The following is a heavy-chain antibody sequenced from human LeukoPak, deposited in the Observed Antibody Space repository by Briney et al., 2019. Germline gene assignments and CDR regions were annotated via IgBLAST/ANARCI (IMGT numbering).Heavy chain of an antibody. CDR2: INPSRRT. CDR3: ASSHWGSSGSDY. Sequence: SETLSLTCGVHGGSFNTYNCTWIRQSAGKGLEWIGEINPSRRTTYNPSLKSRVTISVDTSKNHVSLRLESVTAADTAVYYCASSHWGSSGSDYWGQGILVTVSS. V-gene: IGHV4-34*01. D-gene: IGHD3-16*01. CDR1: GGSFNTYN. J-gene: IGHJ4*02.